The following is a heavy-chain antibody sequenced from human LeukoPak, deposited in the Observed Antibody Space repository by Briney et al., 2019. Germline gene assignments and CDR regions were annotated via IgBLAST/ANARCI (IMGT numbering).Heavy chain of an antibody. Sequence: GGSLRLSCAASGFAFSNFAMSWVRQAPGKGLEWVSAMSGSGCYTYYVESVKGRFTISRDNSKNTLYLHMNSLRAGDTAVYYCAKMEGQRLYDYCMDVWGRGTTVTVSS. J-gene: IGHJ6*03. CDR1: GFAFSNFA. CDR2: MSGSGCYT. V-gene: IGHV3-23*01. CDR3: AKMEGQRLYDYCMDV. D-gene: IGHD3-3*01.